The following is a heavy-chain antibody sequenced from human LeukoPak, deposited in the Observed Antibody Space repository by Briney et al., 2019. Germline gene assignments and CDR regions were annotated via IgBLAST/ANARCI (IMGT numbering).Heavy chain of an antibody. V-gene: IGHV3-7*03. Sequence: GGSLRLSCAASGFTFSSYWMSWVRQAPGKGLEWVANIKLDGGEKYYVDSVKGRFTISRDNAKNSLYLQMNSLRTEDTAVYYCARFRGYSYGLDYRGQGTLVTVSS. CDR1: GFTFSSYW. J-gene: IGHJ4*02. CDR2: IKLDGGEK. CDR3: ARFRGYSYGLDY. D-gene: IGHD5-18*01.